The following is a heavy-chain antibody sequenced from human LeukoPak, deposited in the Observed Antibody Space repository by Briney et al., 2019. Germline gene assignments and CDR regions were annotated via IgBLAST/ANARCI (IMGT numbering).Heavy chain of an antibody. CDR1: GFTFSSYG. V-gene: IGHV3-33*01. CDR3: TRLYRSGWYVP. J-gene: IGHJ5*02. Sequence: GRSLRLSCGASGFTFSSYGTHWVRQAPGKGLEWVAVIWYDGSQKYYADSVKGRFTISRDNSKNVLYLQMNSLRVEDTAMYYCTRLYRSGWYVPWGQGTLVTVSS. CDR2: IWYDGSQK. D-gene: IGHD6-19*01.